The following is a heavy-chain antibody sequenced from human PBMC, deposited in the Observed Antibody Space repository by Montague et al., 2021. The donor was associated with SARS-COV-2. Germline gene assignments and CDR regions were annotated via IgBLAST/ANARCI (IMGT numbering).Heavy chain of an antibody. D-gene: IGHD7-27*01. Sequence: SLRLSCAASGFPHSNYGVHWVRQAPGKGLEWVASIWNDGSKKHHADSVKGRFTISRDNSNNMLYLQMDSLRADDAGVYYCVGDPGDPDTFDFWGQGTQVTVSS. J-gene: IGHJ4*02. CDR2: IWNDGSKK. CDR1: GFPHSNYG. V-gene: IGHV3-33*01. CDR3: VGDPGDPDTFDF.